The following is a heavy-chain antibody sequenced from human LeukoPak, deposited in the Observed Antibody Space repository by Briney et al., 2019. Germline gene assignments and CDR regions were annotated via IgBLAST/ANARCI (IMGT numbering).Heavy chain of an antibody. CDR3: ARHALSDTEMHFDY. J-gene: IGHJ4*02. D-gene: IGHD5-24*01. CDR1: GYSFTSYW. V-gene: IGHV5-51*01. Sequence: GESLQISGKGSGYSFTSYWIGGVRQMPGKGLEWMGIIYPGDSDTRYSPSFQGQVTISADKSISTAYLQWSSLKASDTAMYYCARHALSDTEMHFDYWGQGTLVTVSS. CDR2: IYPGDSDT.